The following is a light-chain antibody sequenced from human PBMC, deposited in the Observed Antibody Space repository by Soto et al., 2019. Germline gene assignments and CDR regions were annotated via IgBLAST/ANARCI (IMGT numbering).Light chain of an antibody. J-gene: IGKJ1*01. V-gene: IGKV1-39*01. CDR1: QTISNY. CDR3: QQSYSTPWT. CDR2: GAS. Sequence: DIQMTQSPSSLSASVGDRVTITCRASQTISNYFNWYQQKPGKAPKLLIYGASSLQSGVPSRFRGSGSATDFTLTISSLQPEDFATYYCQQSYSTPWTFGQGTKVEIK.